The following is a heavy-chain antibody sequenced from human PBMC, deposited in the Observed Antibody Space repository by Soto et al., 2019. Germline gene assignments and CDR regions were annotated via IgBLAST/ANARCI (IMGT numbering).Heavy chain of an antibody. CDR1: GFTFSGYW. Sequence: PGGSLRLSCAASGFTFSGYWMSWVRQAPGKGLEWVSDINRGGGSTYYADSVKGRFTISRDNSKNTLYLQMNSLRAEDTAVYYCVKTRVRGVNAHYGMDVWGQGTTVTVSS. CDR3: VKTRVRGVNAHYGMDV. D-gene: IGHD3-10*01. V-gene: IGHV3-23*01. J-gene: IGHJ6*02. CDR2: INRGGGST.